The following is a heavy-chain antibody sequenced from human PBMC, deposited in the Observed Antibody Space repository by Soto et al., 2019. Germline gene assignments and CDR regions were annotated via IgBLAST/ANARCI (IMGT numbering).Heavy chain of an antibody. V-gene: IGHV1-18*01. Sequence: ASVKVSCKASGYTFTSYGISWVRQAPGQGLEWMGWISAYNGNTNYAQKLQGRVTMTTDTSTSTAYMELRSLRSDDTAVYYCAIDIPRIYYDSSGYYLHYWGQGTLVTVSS. CDR2: ISAYNGNT. J-gene: IGHJ4*02. D-gene: IGHD3-22*01. CDR1: GYTFTSYG. CDR3: AIDIPRIYYDSSGYYLHY.